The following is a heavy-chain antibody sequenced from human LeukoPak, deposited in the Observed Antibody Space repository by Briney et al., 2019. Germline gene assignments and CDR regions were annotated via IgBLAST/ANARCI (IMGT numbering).Heavy chain of an antibody. CDR1: GFTFSSYS. J-gene: IGHJ3*02. Sequence: GGSLRLSCAASGFTFSSYSMNWVRQAPGEGLEWVSSISSSSYIYYADSVKGRFTISRDNAKNSLYLQMNSLRAEDTAVYYCAREQNPAYSSSWTNADAFDIWGQGTMVTVSS. D-gene: IGHD6-13*01. CDR2: ISSSSYI. CDR3: AREQNPAYSSSWTNADAFDI. V-gene: IGHV3-21*01.